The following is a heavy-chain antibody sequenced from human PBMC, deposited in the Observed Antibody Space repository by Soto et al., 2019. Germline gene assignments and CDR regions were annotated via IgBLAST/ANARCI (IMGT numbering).Heavy chain of an antibody. J-gene: IGHJ3*02. V-gene: IGHV4-39*01. CDR2: IYCSGST. CDR1: GGSISSSSYY. D-gene: IGHD4-17*01. CDR3: ARTAYGDYDGAFDI. Sequence: QLQLQESGPGLVKPSETLSLTCTVSGGSISSSSYYWGWIRQPPGKGLEWIGSIYCSGSTYYNPSLKSRVTISVDTSKNQFSLKLSSVTAADTAVYYCARTAYGDYDGAFDIWGQGTMVTVSS.